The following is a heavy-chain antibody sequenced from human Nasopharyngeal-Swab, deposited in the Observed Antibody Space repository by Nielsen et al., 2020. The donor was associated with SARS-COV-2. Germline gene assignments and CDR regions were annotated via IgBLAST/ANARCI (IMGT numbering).Heavy chain of an antibody. CDR1: GFSFATSS. D-gene: IGHD3-3*01. J-gene: IGHJ6*02. Sequence: GGSLRLSCAASGFSFATSSMNWVRQAPGKGPEWLSYISSSSGTVYYANSVKGRFTVTRDNTKNSLYLQMNSLRAEDTALYYCAKGLLFAGVVSYNRHYSYAMHVWGRGTTVTVSS. V-gene: IGHV3-48*04. CDR2: ISSSSGTV. CDR3: AKGLLFAGVVSYNRHYSYAMHV.